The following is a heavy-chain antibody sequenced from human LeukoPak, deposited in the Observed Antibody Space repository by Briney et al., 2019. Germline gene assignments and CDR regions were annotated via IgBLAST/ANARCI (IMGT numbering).Heavy chain of an antibody. D-gene: IGHD3-10*01. CDR2: FDPEDGET. V-gene: IGHV1-24*01. CDR1: GYTLTELS. Sequence: ASVKVSCKVSGYTLTELSMHWVRQAPGKGLEWMGGFDPEDGETIYAQKFQGRVTMTEDTSTDTAYMELSSLRSEDTAVYYCATSYYYGSGSYYPGWGQGTLVTVSS. J-gene: IGHJ4*02. CDR3: ATSYYYGSGSYYPG.